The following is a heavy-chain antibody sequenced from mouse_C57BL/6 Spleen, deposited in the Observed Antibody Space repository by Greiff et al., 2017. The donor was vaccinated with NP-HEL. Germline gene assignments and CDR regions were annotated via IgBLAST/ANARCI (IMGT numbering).Heavy chain of an antibody. V-gene: IGHV5-4*03. CDR3: ARVGGYDEYYFDY. Sequence: EVMLVESGGGLVKPGGSLKLSCAASGFTFSSYAMSWVRQTPEKRLEWVATISDGGSYTYYPDNVKGRFTISRDNAKNNLYLQMSHLKSEDTAMYYCARVGGYDEYYFDYWGQGTTLTVSS. J-gene: IGHJ2*01. CDR1: GFTFSSYA. D-gene: IGHD2-2*01. CDR2: ISDGGSYT.